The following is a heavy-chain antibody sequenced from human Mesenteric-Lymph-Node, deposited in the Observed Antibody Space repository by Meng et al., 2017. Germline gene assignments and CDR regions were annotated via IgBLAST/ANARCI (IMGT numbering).Heavy chain of an antibody. V-gene: IGHV5-51*01. Sequence: GESLKISCKGSGYSFTSYWIGWVRQMPGKGLEWMGIIYPCDSDTRYSPSFQGQVTISADKSISTAYLQWSSLKASDTAMYYCARPSDYDYVWGSYFLDAFDIWGQGTMVTVSS. CDR1: GYSFTSYW. CDR3: ARPSDYDYVWGSYFLDAFDI. CDR2: IYPCDSDT. J-gene: IGHJ3*02. D-gene: IGHD3-16*01.